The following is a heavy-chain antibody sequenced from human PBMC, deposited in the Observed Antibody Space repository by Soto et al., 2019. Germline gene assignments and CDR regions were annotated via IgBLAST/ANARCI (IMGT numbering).Heavy chain of an antibody. J-gene: IGHJ6*02. CDR2: ISSSSSTI. Sequence: EVQLVESGGGLVQPGGSLRPSCEASGFTLSSYSMNWARQAPGQGLEWVSYISSSSSTIYYADSVKSRFTISRDNAKNSLYLQMNSLRDEDTAVYYCARDNPRSSGWDVWGQGTTVTVSS. CDR3: ARDNPRSSGWDV. V-gene: IGHV3-48*02. CDR1: GFTLSSYS.